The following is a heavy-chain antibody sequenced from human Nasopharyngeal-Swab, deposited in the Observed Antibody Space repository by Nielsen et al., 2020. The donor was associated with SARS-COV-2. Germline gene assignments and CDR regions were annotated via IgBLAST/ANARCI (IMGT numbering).Heavy chain of an antibody. D-gene: IGHD6-13*01. CDR3: AGAISAADFDY. CDR2: IKQGGSEK. V-gene: IGHV3-7*01. CDR1: GFTFSSYW. Sequence: GESLKISCAASGFTFSSYWMSWVRQAPGKGLEWVANIKQGGSEKYYVDSVKGRFTISRDNAKNSLYLQMNSLRAEDTAVYYCAGAISAADFDYWGQGTLVTVSS. J-gene: IGHJ4*02.